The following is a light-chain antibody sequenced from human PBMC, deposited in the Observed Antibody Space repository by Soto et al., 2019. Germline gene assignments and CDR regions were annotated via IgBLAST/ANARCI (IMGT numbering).Light chain of an antibody. J-gene: IGLJ1*01. Sequence: SYELTQPPSVSVSPGQTANITCSGDKLGDKYVSWYQQKPGQSPVLLIYQDNRRPSGIPERFSGSNSGNTATLTISGTQAMDEAQYYCQACVRITLCVFGTGTKLTVL. CDR2: QDN. CDR3: QACVRITLCV. CDR1: KLGDKY. V-gene: IGLV3-1*01.